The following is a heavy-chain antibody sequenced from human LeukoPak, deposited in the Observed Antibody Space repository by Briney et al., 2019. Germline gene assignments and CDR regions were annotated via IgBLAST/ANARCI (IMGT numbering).Heavy chain of an antibody. J-gene: IGHJ3*02. V-gene: IGHV3-48*03. CDR2: ISSSGSTI. Sequence: GGSLRLSCAASGFTFSSYEMNWVRQAPGKGLEWVSYISSSGSTIYYADSVKGRFTISRDNAKNSLYLQMNSLRAEDTAVYYCASQLVLAFDIWGQGTMGTVSS. CDR3: ASQLVLAFDI. CDR1: GFTFSSYE. D-gene: IGHD6-13*01.